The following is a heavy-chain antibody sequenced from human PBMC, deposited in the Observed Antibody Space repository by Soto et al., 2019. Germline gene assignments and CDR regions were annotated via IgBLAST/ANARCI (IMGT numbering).Heavy chain of an antibody. V-gene: IGHV3-30-3*01. Sequence: GGSLRLSCAASEFTFSSYAMHWVRQAPGKGLEGVAVISYDGSNKYYADSVKGRFTISRDNSKNTLYLQMNSLRAEDTAVYYCARVSPAAAGTFYYCYYGMDVWGQGTTVTVSS. J-gene: IGHJ6*02. CDR1: EFTFSSYA. CDR2: ISYDGSNK. D-gene: IGHD6-13*01. CDR3: ARVSPAAAGTFYYCYYGMDV.